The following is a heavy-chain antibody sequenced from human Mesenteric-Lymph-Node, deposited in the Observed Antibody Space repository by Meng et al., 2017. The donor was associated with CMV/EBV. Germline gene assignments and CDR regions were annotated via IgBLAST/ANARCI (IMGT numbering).Heavy chain of an antibody. CDR2: IYPADSDT. CDR3: ARRNVGGLLAASDY. Sequence: SGYSFDTHWIGWVRQMPGKGLEWMGIIYPADSDTRYSPSFQGQVTISADKSINTAYLQWSSLKASDTAMYYCARRNVGGLLAASDYWGQGTLVTVSS. CDR1: GYSFDTHW. J-gene: IGHJ4*02. D-gene: IGHD2-8*02. V-gene: IGHV5-51*01.